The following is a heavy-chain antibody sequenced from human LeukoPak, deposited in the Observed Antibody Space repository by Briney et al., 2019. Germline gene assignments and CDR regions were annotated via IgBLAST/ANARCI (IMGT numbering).Heavy chain of an antibody. CDR3: AKDLRLWFGELWLDY. Sequence: GGSLRLSCAASGFTFSSYAMHWVRQAPGKGLEWVAVISYDGSNKYYADSVKGRFTISRDNSKNTLYLQMNSLRAEDTAVYYCAKDLRLWFGELWLDYWGQGTLVTVSS. CDR1: GFTFSSYA. D-gene: IGHD3-10*01. CDR2: ISYDGSNK. J-gene: IGHJ4*02. V-gene: IGHV3-30*18.